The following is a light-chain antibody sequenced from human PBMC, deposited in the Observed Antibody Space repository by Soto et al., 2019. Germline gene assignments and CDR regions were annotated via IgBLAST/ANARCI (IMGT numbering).Light chain of an antibody. J-gene: IGLJ2*01. V-gene: IGLV2-14*01. Sequence: QSALTQPASVSGSPGQSITISCTGTSSDVGGYNYVSWYQQHPGKAPKLMIYDVSNRPSGVSNRFSGSKSGNTASLTVSGLXAEDXADYYCSSYTSSSTLRVFGGGTKLTVL. CDR3: SSYTSSSTLRV. CDR2: DVS. CDR1: SSDVGGYNY.